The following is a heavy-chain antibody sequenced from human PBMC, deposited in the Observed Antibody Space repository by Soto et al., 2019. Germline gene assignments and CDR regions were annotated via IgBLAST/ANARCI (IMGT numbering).Heavy chain of an antibody. D-gene: IGHD5-12*01. Sequence: QVQLVQSGAEVKKPGSSVKVSCKASGGTFSSYAISWVRQAPGQGLEWMGWISAYNGNTNYAQKLQGRVTMTTDTSPSTAYMELRSLRSDDTAVYYCASHSGYDYDYWGQGTLVTVSS. CDR1: GGTFSSYA. CDR2: ISAYNGNT. V-gene: IGHV1-18*01. CDR3: ASHSGYDYDY. J-gene: IGHJ4*02.